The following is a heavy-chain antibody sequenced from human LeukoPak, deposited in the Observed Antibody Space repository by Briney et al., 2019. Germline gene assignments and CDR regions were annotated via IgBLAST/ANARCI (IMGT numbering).Heavy chain of an antibody. V-gene: IGHV3-23*01. CDR3: AKGYSSSWYSQWSDP. D-gene: IGHD6-13*01. CDR1: GFTFSSYP. CDR2: INSSGGST. J-gene: IGHJ5*02. Sequence: GGSLRLSCAASGFTFSSYPMTWVRQAPGKGLEWVSLINSSGGSTYYADSVRGRFTISRDNSKNMLYLQMNSLRVEDTAVYYCAKGYSSSWYSQWSDPWGQGTLVTVSS.